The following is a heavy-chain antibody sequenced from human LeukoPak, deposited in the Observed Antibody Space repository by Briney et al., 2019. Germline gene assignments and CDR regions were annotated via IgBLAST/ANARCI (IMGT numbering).Heavy chain of an antibody. CDR2: IYVGGTT. CDR1: GFTVSSNY. Sequence: GGSLRLSCAASGFTVSSNYMTWVRQAPGKGLEWVSVIYVGGTTYYADSVRGRFTISRDNSKNTLYLQMSSLRAEDTAVYYCASGGDIVVVPAASQRSDYWGQGTLVTVSS. D-gene: IGHD2-2*01. V-gene: IGHV3-53*01. CDR3: ASGGDIVVVPAASQRSDY. J-gene: IGHJ4*02.